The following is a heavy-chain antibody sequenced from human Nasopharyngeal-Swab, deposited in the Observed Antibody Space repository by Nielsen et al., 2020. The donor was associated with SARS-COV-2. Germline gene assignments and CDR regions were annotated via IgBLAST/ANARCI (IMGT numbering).Heavy chain of an antibody. CDR1: GYTFTSYY. J-gene: IGHJ4*02. V-gene: IGHV1-46*01. D-gene: IGHD2-2*01. CDR3: AVRVLGYCSSTSCATRGYFDY. CDR2: INPSGGST. Sequence: ASVKVSCKASGYTFTSYYMHWVRQAPGQGLEWMGIINPSGGSTSYAQKFQGRVTMTRDTSTSTVYMELSSLRSEDTAVYYCAVRVLGYCSSTSCATRGYFDYWGQGTLVTVSS.